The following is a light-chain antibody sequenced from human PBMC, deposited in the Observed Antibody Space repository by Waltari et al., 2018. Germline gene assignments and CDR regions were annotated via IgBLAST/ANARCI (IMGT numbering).Light chain of an antibody. V-gene: IGLV2-8*01. J-gene: IGLJ1*01. CDR2: EVS. CDR1: GSGVS. CDR3: SSDAVSNNFYD. Sequence: QSALTQPPSASGSPGQSATIFCTGTGSGVSVLWYQQHPGKAPKLMIYEVSKRPSGVPDRFSGSKSGNTASLTVSGLQAEDEGDYYCSSDAVSNNFYDFGSGTKVTVL.